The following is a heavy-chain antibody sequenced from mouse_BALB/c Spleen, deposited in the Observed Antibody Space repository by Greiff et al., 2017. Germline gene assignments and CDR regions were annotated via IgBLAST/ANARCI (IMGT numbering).Heavy chain of an antibody. CDR2: ISYSGST. CDR3: AREDLLLPLAY. J-gene: IGHJ3*01. D-gene: IGHD1-1*01. CDR1: GYSITSDYA. Sequence: EVQLQESGPGLVKPSQSLSLTCTVTGYSITSDYAWNWIRQFPGNKLEWMGYISYSGSTSYNPSLKSRISITRDTSKNQFFLQLNSVTTEDTATYYCAREDLLLPLAYWGQGTLVTVSA. V-gene: IGHV3-2*02.